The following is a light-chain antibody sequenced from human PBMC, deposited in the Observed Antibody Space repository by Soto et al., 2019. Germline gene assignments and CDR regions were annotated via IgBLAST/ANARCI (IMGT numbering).Light chain of an antibody. CDR1: QTISNT. CDR3: QRAYSTPIS. V-gene: IGKV1-39*01. Sequence: DIQMTQSPSSLSASVGDRVTITCRASQTISNTLNWYQQRPGKRPNLLIYASSTLQSGLPPRFSRRGSGTEVTITIRGLQPEDFATYCCQRAYSTPISFGQGTRLEIK. CDR2: ASS. J-gene: IGKJ5*01.